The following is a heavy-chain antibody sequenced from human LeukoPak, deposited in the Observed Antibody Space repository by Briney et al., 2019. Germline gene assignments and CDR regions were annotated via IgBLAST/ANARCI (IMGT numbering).Heavy chain of an antibody. CDR2: IYYSGST. CDR3: ASHKGF. V-gene: IGHV4-34*11. CDR1: GGSFSGYY. Sequence: SETLSLTCAVYGGSFSGYYWSWIRQPPGKGLEWIGYIYYSGSTNYNPSLKSRVTISVDTSKSQFSLKLSSVTAADTAVYYCASHKGFWGQGTLVTVSS. J-gene: IGHJ4*02.